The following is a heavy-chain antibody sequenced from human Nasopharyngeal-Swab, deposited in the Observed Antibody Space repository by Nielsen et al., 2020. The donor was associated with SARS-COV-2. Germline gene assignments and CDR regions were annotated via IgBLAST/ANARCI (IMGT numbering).Heavy chain of an antibody. V-gene: IGHV3-72*01. J-gene: IGHJ6*02. D-gene: IGHD6-19*01. Sequence: GESLKISCAASGFTFSAHYMDWVRQAPGKGLEWVGRSRNKANGYTTEYAASVRGRFTISRDDSKDSLYLQMNSLKTEDTAMYYCARDLSSVWTSGLGVWGQGTTVTVSS. CDR1: GFTFSAHY. CDR2: SRNKANGYTT. CDR3: ARDLSSVWTSGLGV.